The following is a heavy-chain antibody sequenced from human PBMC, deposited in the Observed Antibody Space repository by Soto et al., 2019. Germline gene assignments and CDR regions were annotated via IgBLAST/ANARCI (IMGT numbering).Heavy chain of an antibody. Sequence: GSLRLSCAASGFTFSSYGMHWVRQAPGKGLEWVAVISYDGSNKYYADSVKGRFTISRDNSKNTLYLQMNSLRAEDTAVYYCWKTGYSGIPGYCGKGTLVTVAS. CDR3: WKTGYSGIPGY. J-gene: IGHJ4*02. CDR2: ISYDGSNK. V-gene: IGHV3-30*18. CDR1: GFTFSSYG. D-gene: IGHD1-26*01.